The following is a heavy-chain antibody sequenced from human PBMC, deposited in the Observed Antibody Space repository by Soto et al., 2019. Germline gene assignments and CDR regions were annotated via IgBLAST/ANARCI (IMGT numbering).Heavy chain of an antibody. D-gene: IGHD4-17*01. Sequence: QVQLVQSGAEVKKPGASVKVSCKASGYTFTSYAMHWVRQAPGQRLEWMGWINAGNGNTKYSQKFQGRVTITRDTSANTAYMELSSLRSEDTAVYYCASHYGEMPESLDYWGQGTLVTVSS. J-gene: IGHJ4*02. CDR3: ASHYGEMPESLDY. CDR2: INAGNGNT. V-gene: IGHV1-3*01. CDR1: GYTFTSYA.